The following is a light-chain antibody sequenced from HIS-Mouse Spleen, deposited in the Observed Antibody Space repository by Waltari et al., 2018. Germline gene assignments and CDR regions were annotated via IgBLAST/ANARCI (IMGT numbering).Light chain of an antibody. Sequence: QSALTQPASVSGSPGQSITIPCTGTSRYVGMYNLVSCYQQHPGKAPKLMIYEGSKRPSGVSNRFSGSKSGNTASLTISGLQAEDEADYYCCSYAGSSTWVFGGGTKLTVL. V-gene: IGLV2-23*01. J-gene: IGLJ3*02. CDR1: SRYVGMYNL. CDR3: CSYAGSSTWV. CDR2: EGS.